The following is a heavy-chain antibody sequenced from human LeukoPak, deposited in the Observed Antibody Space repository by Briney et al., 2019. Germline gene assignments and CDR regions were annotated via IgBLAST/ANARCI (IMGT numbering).Heavy chain of an antibody. V-gene: IGHV1-69*13. J-gene: IGHJ4*02. D-gene: IGHD6-19*01. Sequence: SVKVSCKASGGTFSSYAISWVRQAPGQGLEWMGGIIPIFGTANYAQKFQGRVTITADESTSTAYMELSSLRSEDTAVYYCARDPGLIAVEYYFDYWGQGTLVTVSS. CDR1: GGTFSSYA. CDR2: IIPIFGTA. CDR3: ARDPGLIAVEYYFDY.